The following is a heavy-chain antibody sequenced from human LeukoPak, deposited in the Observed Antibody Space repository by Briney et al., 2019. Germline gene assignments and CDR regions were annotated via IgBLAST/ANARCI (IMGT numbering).Heavy chain of an antibody. V-gene: IGHV3-11*01. D-gene: IGHD7-27*01. CDR2: ISSSGSNI. CDR3: GRGTGELDY. J-gene: IGHJ4*02. Sequence: GGYLRLFCAASGFTFSDYYMSWIRQAPGKGLEWVSYISSSGSNIYYTDSVKGRFTISRDNAKNSLYLQLNSLRVEDTGVYYCGRGTGELDYWGQGTLVTVAS. CDR1: GFTFSDYY.